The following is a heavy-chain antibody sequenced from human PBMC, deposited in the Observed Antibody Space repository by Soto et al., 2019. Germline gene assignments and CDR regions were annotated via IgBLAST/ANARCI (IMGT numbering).Heavy chain of an antibody. CDR1: GGSISSSSYY. CDR2: IYYSGST. Sequence: QVQLQESGPGLVKPSETLSLTCTVSGGSISSSSYYWGWIRQPPGKGLEWIGSIYYSGSTYYNPSLKRRVPISVDTSMNQFSLKPGSVTAADTAVYYCARHIPDNYGDQCCYFDYWGQGTLVPVSS. J-gene: IGHJ4*02. D-gene: IGHD4-17*01. CDR3: ARHIPDNYGDQCCYFDY. V-gene: IGHV4-39*01.